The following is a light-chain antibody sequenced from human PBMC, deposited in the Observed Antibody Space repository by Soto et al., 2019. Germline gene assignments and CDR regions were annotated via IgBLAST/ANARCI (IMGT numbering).Light chain of an antibody. Sequence: EIVMTQSPATLSVSPGERATLSCRASQSISSNLAWYQQKPGQAPRLLIYGASTRATGIPARFSGSGSGTEFTLTISSLQYEDFEVYYCQHYNNWPPWTFGQGTKVEIK. V-gene: IGKV3-15*01. CDR1: QSISSN. CDR3: QHYNNWPPWT. J-gene: IGKJ1*01. CDR2: GAS.